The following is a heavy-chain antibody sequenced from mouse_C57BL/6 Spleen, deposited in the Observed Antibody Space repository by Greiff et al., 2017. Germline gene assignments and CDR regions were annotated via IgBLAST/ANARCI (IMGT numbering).Heavy chain of an antibody. CDR1: GYTFTSYW. Sequence: QVQLQQPGAELVMPGASVKLSCKASGYTFTSYWMHWVKQRPGQGLEWIGEIDPSDSYTNYNQKFKGKSTLTVDKSSSTAYMQLSSLTSEDSAVYYCARCGDVYFDYWGQGTTLTVSS. D-gene: IGHD3-3*01. CDR3: ARCGDVYFDY. J-gene: IGHJ2*01. V-gene: IGHV1-69*01. CDR2: IDPSDSYT.